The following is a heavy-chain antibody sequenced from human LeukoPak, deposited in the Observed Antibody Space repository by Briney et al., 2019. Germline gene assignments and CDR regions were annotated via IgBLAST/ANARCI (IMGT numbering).Heavy chain of an antibody. Sequence: GGSLRLSCAASGFAFSNFGMSWVRQAPGKGLEWVSGISGSGGTTYHADSVKGRFTISRDNSKNTLYLQMNSLTVEDTAVYYCARSQSSSLIDYWGQGALVTVSS. CDR3: ARSQSSSLIDY. CDR1: GFAFSNFG. V-gene: IGHV3-23*01. D-gene: IGHD6-13*01. CDR2: ISGSGGTT. J-gene: IGHJ4*02.